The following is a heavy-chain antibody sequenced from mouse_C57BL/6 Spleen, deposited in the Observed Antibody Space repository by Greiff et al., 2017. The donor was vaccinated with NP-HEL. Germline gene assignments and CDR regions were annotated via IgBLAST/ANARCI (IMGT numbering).Heavy chain of an antibody. CDR3: ARSAYDYARFAY. J-gene: IGHJ3*01. CDR2: ISYDGSN. V-gene: IGHV3-6*01. D-gene: IGHD2-4*01. CDR1: GYSITSGYY. Sequence: EVKLMESGPGLVKPSQSLSLTCSVTGYSITSGYYWNWIRQFPGNKLEWMGYISYDGSNNYNPSLKNRISITRDTSKNQFFLKLNSVTTEDTATYYCARSAYDYARFAYWGQGTLVTVSA.